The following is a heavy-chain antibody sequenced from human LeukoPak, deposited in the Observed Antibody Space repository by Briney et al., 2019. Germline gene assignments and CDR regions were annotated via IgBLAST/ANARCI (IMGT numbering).Heavy chain of an antibody. D-gene: IGHD5-12*01. Sequence: AGGSLRLSCAASGFTFSSYSMNWVRQAPGKGLEWVSSISSSSSYIYYADSVKGRFTISRDNNKDSLYLQMNSLRVDDTAVYYCVKDKYSDGFFDYWGHGTLVTVSS. CDR1: GFTFSSYS. V-gene: IGHV3-21*04. CDR3: VKDKYSDGFFDY. CDR2: ISSSSSYI. J-gene: IGHJ5*01.